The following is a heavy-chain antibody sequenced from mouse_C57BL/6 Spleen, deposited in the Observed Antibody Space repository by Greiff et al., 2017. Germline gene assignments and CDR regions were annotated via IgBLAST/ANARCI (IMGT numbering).Heavy chain of an antibody. CDR3: ARGRELSWFAY. J-gene: IGHJ3*01. CDR1: GYTFTSYW. CDR2: IDPSDSET. V-gene: IGHV1-52*01. Sequence: QVHVKQSGAELVRPGSSVKLSCKASGYTFTSYWMHWVKQRPIQGLEWIGNIDPSDSETHYNQKFKDKATLTVDKSSSTAYMQLSSLTSEDSAVYYWARGRELSWFAYWGQGTLGTVSA.